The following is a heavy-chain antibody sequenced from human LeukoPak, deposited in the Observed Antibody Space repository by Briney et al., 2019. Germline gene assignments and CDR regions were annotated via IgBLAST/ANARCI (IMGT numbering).Heavy chain of an antibody. CDR3: ARVRYSSGWPLFDY. CDR2: ISAYNGNT. J-gene: IGHJ4*02. CDR1: GYTFTSYG. Sequence: ASVKVSCKASGYTFTSYGISWVRQAPGHGLEWMGWISAYNGNTNYAQKLQGRVTMTTDTSTSTAYMELRSLRSDDTAVYYCARVRYSSGWPLFDYWGQGTLVTVSS. V-gene: IGHV1-18*01. D-gene: IGHD6-19*01.